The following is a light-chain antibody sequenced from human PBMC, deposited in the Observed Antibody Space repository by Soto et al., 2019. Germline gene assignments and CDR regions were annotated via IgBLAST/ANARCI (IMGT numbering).Light chain of an antibody. CDR3: EMVYGHPRA. CDR2: PAS. J-gene: IGKJ5*01. CDR1: QSLSRN. V-gene: IGKV1-39*02. Sequence: SVGGRVTITCRASQSLSRNLNWYQHIPGKGPELLIYPASNLQSGVPSRLSGSGSGTDFGLAISLLRSEDSAVYYIEMVYGHPRAVGQGTRVEIK.